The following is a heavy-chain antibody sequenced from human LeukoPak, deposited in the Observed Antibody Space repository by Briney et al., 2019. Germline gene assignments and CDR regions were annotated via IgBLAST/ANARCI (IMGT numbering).Heavy chain of an antibody. CDR1: GFTFSSYA. D-gene: IGHD6-13*01. CDR2: ISGSGGST. CDR3: AKDQGWGSSSWGYAFDI. J-gene: IGHJ3*02. V-gene: IGHV3-23*01. Sequence: GGSLRLSCAASGFTFSSYAMSWVRQAPGKGLEWVSAISGSGGSTYYADSVKGRFTISRDNSKNTLYLQMNSLRAEDTAVYYCAKDQGWGSSSWGYAFDIWGQGQRVPASS.